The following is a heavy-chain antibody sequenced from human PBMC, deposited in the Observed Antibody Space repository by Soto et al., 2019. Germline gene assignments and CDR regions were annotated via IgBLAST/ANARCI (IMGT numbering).Heavy chain of an antibody. J-gene: IGHJ6*02. Sequence: GGSLRLSCAASGFTFSSYAMHWVRQAPGKGLEWVAVSSYDGGNKYYADSVKGRFTISRDNSKNTLYLQMNSLGAEDSAVYYCSRGSPPDYNYGVDVWGQGTTVTVSS. CDR2: SSYDGGNK. CDR3: SRGSPPDYNYGVDV. CDR1: GFTFSSYA. V-gene: IGHV3-30-3*01.